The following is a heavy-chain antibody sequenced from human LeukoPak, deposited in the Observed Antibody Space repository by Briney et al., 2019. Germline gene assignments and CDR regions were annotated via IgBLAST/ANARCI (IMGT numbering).Heavy chain of an antibody. Sequence: GESLKISCKGSGYSFTSYWIGWVRQMPGKGLEWMGIIYPGDSDTRYSPSFQGQVTISAAKSISTAYLQWSSLKASDTAMYYRARLRWLQQQRAFDIWGQGTMVTVSS. CDR1: GYSFTSYW. CDR3: ARLRWLQQQRAFDI. D-gene: IGHD5-24*01. CDR2: IYPGDSDT. V-gene: IGHV5-51*01. J-gene: IGHJ3*02.